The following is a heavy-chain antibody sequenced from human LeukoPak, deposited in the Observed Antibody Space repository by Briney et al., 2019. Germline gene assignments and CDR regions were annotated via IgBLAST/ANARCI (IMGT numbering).Heavy chain of an antibody. CDR3: ARDTPYAYYYDSSGYKRDAFDI. CDR2: INWNGGST. V-gene: IGHV3-20*04. D-gene: IGHD3-22*01. J-gene: IGHJ3*02. Sequence: TGGSLRLSCAASGFTFDDYGMSWVRQAPGKGLEWVSGINWNGGSTGYADSVKGRFTISRDNAKNSLYLQMNSLRAEDTALYYCARDTPYAYYYDSSGYKRDAFDIWGQGTMVTVSS. CDR1: GFTFDDYG.